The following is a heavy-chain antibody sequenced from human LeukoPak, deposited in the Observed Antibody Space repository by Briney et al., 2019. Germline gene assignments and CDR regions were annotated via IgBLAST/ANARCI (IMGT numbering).Heavy chain of an antibody. CDR3: ARGATFNYDFWSGYYIPNWFDP. V-gene: IGHV1-8*03. J-gene: IGHJ5*02. Sequence: GASVTVSCKASGYTFTSYDINWVRQATGRGLEWVGWMNHNSGNTGYAQKFQGRGTITRNTSISTAYMELSSLRSEDTAVYYCARGATFNYDFWSGYYIPNWFDPWGQGTLVTVSS. CDR2: MNHNSGNT. D-gene: IGHD3-3*01. CDR1: GYTFTSYD.